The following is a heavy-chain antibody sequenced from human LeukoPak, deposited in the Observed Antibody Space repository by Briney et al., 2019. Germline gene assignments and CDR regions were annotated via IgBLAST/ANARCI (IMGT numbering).Heavy chain of an antibody. CDR1: GFTFSSYW. CDR2: IKQDGSEK. J-gene: IGHJ4*02. V-gene: IGHV3-7*03. CDR3: AKDRRYSSPGYYFDY. D-gene: IGHD6-13*01. Sequence: GGSLRLSCAASGFTFSSYWMSWVRQAPGKGPEWVANIKQDGSEKYYVDSVKGRFTISRDNSKNTLYLHMKSLRAEDTAVYYCAKDRRYSSPGYYFDYWGQGTLVTVSS.